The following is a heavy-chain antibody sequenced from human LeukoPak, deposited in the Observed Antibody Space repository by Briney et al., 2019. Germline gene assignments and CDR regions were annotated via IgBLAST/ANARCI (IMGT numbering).Heavy chain of an antibody. CDR1: GFTFSSYW. D-gene: IGHD1-26*01. J-gene: IGHJ4*02. CDR3: AKVASEEGDTSFYYFDY. Sequence: GGSLRLSCAASGFTFSSYWMHWVRQAPGKGLEWVSAISGNGISTYYADSVKGRFTISRDNSKNTLYLQMNSLRAEDTAVYYCAKVASEEGDTSFYYFDYWGQGTQVTVSS. V-gene: IGHV3-23*01. CDR2: ISGNGIST.